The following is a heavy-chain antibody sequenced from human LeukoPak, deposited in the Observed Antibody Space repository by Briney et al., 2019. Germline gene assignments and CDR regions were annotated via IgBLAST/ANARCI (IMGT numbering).Heavy chain of an antibody. Sequence: PSETLSLTCAASGCSISSHYWSWIRQSPGKGLEWIGYTYYGGSTNYNPSLKSRVTTTVDTTTNQFLQILSSRTAAETAVYYCWRGAGYCTRTSCYTSDNWGQGSLVTASS. CDR3: WRGAGYCTRTSCYTSDN. V-gene: IGHV4-59*11. J-gene: IGHJ4*02. D-gene: IGHD2-2*02. CDR2: TYYGGST. CDR1: GCSISSHY.